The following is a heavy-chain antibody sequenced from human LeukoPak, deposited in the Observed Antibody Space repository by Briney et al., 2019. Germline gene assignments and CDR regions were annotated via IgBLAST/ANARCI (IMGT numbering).Heavy chain of an antibody. CDR3: ARAGNGGYDWEGDY. Sequence: ASVNVSCKASGYTFTGYYMHWVRQAPGQGLEWMGWINPNSGGTNYAQKFQGRVTMTRDTSISTAYMELNSLRSEDTAVYYCARAGNGGYDWEGDYWGQGTLVTVSS. CDR2: INPNSGGT. D-gene: IGHD5-12*01. CDR1: GYTFTGYY. J-gene: IGHJ4*02. V-gene: IGHV1-2*02.